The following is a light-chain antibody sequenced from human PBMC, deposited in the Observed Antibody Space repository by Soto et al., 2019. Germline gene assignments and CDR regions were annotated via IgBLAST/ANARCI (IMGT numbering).Light chain of an antibody. CDR2: AAS. Sequence: DIQMTQSPASLSASVGDRVAITCRASQPISSSLNWYQQKPGQAPTLLIYAASNLQSGVPSRLSGSGSGTDFTLTISSLELEDFATYYCQQTRGAPRTFGPGTKLAIK. V-gene: IGKV1-39*01. CDR3: QQTRGAPRT. J-gene: IGKJ2*01. CDR1: QPISSS.